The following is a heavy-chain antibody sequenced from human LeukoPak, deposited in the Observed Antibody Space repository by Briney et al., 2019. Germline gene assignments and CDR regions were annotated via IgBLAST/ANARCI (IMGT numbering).Heavy chain of an antibody. Sequence: GRSLRLSCAASGFSVSSNYMSWVRQAPGKGLEWVSVTYSGGSTYYADSVKGRFTISRDNSKNTLYLQMNSLRAEDTAVYYCAREAYHYYGMDVWGQGTTVTVSS. CDR3: AREAYHYYGMDV. J-gene: IGHJ6*02. CDR1: GFSVSSNY. V-gene: IGHV3-66*01. D-gene: IGHD3-16*01. CDR2: TYSGGST.